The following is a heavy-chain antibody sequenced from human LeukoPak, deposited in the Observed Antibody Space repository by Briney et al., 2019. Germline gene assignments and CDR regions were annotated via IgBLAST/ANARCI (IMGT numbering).Heavy chain of an antibody. CDR3: ARGWGYDSSGYYLGY. CDR1: GGSFSGYY. Sequence: SETLSLTCAVYGGSFSGYYWNWIRQPPGKGLDWIGEINHSGSTNYNPSLKSRVTVSVDTSKNQFSLKLSSVTAADTAVYYCARGWGYDSSGYYLGYWGQGTLVTVSS. V-gene: IGHV4-34*01. D-gene: IGHD3-22*01. CDR2: INHSGST. J-gene: IGHJ4*02.